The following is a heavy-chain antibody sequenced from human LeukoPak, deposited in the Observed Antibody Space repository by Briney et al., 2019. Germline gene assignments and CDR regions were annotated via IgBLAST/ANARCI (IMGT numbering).Heavy chain of an antibody. CDR2: IYYSGST. CDR3: ARQLLDGSESYCDH. J-gene: IGHJ5*02. Sequence: PSETLSLTCTVSGDSVSSGSHYWSWIRQPPGKGLEWIGHIYYSGSTNYNPSLKSRVTISVDTSKNHFSLKVSSVTAADTAVYYCARQLLDGSESYCDHWGQGTLVTVSS. D-gene: IGHD3-10*01. V-gene: IGHV4-61*03. CDR1: GDSVSSGSHY.